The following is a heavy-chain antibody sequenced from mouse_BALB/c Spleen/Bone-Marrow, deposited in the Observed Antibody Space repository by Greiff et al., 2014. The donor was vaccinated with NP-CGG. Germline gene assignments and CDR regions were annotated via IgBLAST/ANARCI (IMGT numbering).Heavy chain of an antibody. CDR1: GYAFSSYW. J-gene: IGHJ2*01. CDR3: ARGGRLTGYYFDY. D-gene: IGHD4-1*01. V-gene: IGHV1-80*01. CDR2: IYPGDGDT. Sequence: VQGVESXAELVRPGSSVKISCKASGYAFSSYWMNWVKQRPGQGLEWIGQIYPGDGDTNYNGNFKDKATLTTDKSSTTAYMQLSSLTSEDSAVYFCARGGRLTGYYFDYWGQGTTLTVSS.